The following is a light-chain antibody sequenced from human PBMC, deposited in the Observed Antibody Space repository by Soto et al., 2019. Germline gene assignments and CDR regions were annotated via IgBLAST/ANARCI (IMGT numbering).Light chain of an antibody. CDR3: ATWDDSLNAYV. Sequence: QAVVTQPPSASGTPGQRVTISCSGSSSNIGSFAVNWYQQLPGTAPKVLIYRNNQRPSGVPDRFSGSKSGTSASLAISGLQSEDEADYSCATWDDSLNAYVFGTGTKLTVL. CDR1: SSNIGSFA. V-gene: IGLV1-44*01. CDR2: RNN. J-gene: IGLJ1*01.